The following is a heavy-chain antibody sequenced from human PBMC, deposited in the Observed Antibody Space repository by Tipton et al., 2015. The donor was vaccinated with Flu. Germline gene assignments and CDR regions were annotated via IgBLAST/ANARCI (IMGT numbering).Heavy chain of an antibody. V-gene: IGHV4-38-2*01. Sequence: TLSLTCSVSGDSISSDYLWAWIRQPPGRGLEWIATISRSGSTNYNPSLRSRLTLSVDRSKNQFSLRLSSVTAADTAVYYCARHGGIAATGYNWFDPWGQGTLVTVSS. CDR1: GDSISSDYL. J-gene: IGHJ5*02. D-gene: IGHD6-13*01. CDR3: ARHGGIAATGYNWFDP. CDR2: ISRSGST.